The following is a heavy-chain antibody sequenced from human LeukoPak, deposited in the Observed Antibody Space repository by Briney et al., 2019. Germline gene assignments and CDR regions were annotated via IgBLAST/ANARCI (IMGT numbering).Heavy chain of an antibody. D-gene: IGHD3-10*01. CDR1: GGSMSTYY. V-gene: IGHV4-59*01. Sequence: SGTLSLTCTVSGGSMSTYYWSWIRQSPRKGLAWIGYIYYSGSTSYNPSLKSRLTISIDTSKTQFYLKLSSVSAADTAVYYCARVVYSGSWGYFDYWGQGILVTVPS. J-gene: IGHJ4*02. CDR2: IYYSGST. CDR3: ARVVYSGSWGYFDY.